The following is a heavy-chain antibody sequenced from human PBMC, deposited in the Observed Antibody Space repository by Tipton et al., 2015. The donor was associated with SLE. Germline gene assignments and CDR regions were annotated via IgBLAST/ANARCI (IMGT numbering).Heavy chain of an antibody. D-gene: IGHD2-8*01. J-gene: IGHJ6*02. CDR2: INHSGST. V-gene: IGHV4-34*01. CDR3: ARAKAYCTNGVCYTYYGMDV. Sequence: TLSLTCAVYGGSFSGYYWSWIRQPPGKGLEWIGEINHSGSTNYNPSLKSRVTISVDTSKNQFSLKLSSVTAADTAVYYCARAKAYCTNGVCYTYYGMDVWGQGTTVTVSS. CDR1: GGSFSGYY.